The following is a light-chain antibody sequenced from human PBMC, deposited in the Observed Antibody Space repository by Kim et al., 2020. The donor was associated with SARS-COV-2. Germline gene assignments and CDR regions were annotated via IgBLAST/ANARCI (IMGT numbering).Light chain of an antibody. V-gene: IGKV1-5*03. CDR1: QNANTW. Sequence: SIGDRVTITCRASQNANTWLAWYQRKPGKAPKLLIYVASTLESGVPSRFSGRGSGTQFTLTISSLQPDDVATYYCQQYNADSPRTFGQGTKVDIK. CDR3: QQYNADSPRT. CDR2: VAS. J-gene: IGKJ1*01.